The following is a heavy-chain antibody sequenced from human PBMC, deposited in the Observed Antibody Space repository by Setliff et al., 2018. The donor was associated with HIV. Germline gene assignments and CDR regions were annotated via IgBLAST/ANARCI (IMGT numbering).Heavy chain of an antibody. D-gene: IGHD1-26*01. CDR1: GYSISSGYY. V-gene: IGHV4-38-2*01. Sequence: SETLSLTCAVSGYSISSGYYWSWIRQPAGKGLEWIGRIYTSGSTNYNPSLKSRVTISVDTSKKQFSLKLTSVTAADTAVYYCARRVGATPFDFWGQGTLVTVSS. CDR2: IYTSGST. CDR3: ARRVGATPFDF. J-gene: IGHJ4*02.